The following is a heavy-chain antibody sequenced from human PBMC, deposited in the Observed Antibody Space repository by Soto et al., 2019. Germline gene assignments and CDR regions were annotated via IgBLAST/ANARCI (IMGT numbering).Heavy chain of an antibody. J-gene: IGHJ4*02. D-gene: IGHD3-16*01. CDR1: GFTVSTKY. CDR3: ARDPWAADY. CDR2: IYSGGST. V-gene: IGHV3-66*01. Sequence: EVQLVESGGGLVQPGGSLRLSCAASGFTVSTKYMSWVRQAPGKGLEWVSVIYSGGSTFYADSVRGRFTIARDNSKNTVNLQINSLRAEDRAVYYCARDPWAADYWGQGTLVTVSS.